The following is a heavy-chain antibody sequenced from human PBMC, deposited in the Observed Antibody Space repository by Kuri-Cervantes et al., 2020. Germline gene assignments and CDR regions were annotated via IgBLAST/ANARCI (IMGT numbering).Heavy chain of an antibody. Sequence: SETLSLTCAVYGGSFSGYYWSWIRQPPGKGLEWIGSIYYSGSTYYNPSLKSRVTISVDTSKNQFSLKLSSVTAADTAVYYCARLSNSYGGYYYYGMDVWGQGTTVTVSS. V-gene: IGHV4-34*01. CDR3: ARLSNSYGGYYYYGMDV. CDR2: IYYSGST. D-gene: IGHD5-18*01. J-gene: IGHJ6*02. CDR1: GGSFSGYY.